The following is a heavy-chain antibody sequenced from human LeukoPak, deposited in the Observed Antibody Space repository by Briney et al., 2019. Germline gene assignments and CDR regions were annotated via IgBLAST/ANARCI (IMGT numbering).Heavy chain of an antibody. CDR2: INSDGSST. CDR3: AGAPNDVVSPHFDL. Sequence: PGGSLRLSCAASGFTFSSYWMHWVRQAPGKGLVWVSRINSDGSSTSYADSVKGRFTISRDNAKNTLYLQMNSLRAEDTAVYYCAGAPNDVVSPHFDLWGRGTLVTVSS. J-gene: IGHJ2*01. CDR1: GFTFSSYW. D-gene: IGHD2-21*01. V-gene: IGHV3-74*01.